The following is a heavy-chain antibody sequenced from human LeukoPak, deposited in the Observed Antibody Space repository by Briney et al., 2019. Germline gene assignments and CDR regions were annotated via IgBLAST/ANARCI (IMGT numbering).Heavy chain of an antibody. V-gene: IGHV4-39*07. CDR3: ARDRSIAARPSWFDP. D-gene: IGHD6-6*01. Sequence: SETLSLTCTVSGGSISSSSYYWGWIRQPPGKGLEWIGSIYYSGSTNYNPSLKSRVTISVDTSKNQFSLKLSSVTAADTAVYYCARDRSIAARPSWFDPWGQGTLVTVSS. CDR1: GGSISSSSYY. J-gene: IGHJ5*02. CDR2: IYYSGST.